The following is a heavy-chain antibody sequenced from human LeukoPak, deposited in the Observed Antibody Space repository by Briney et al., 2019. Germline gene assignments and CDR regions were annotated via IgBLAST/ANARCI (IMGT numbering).Heavy chain of an antibody. Sequence: SVKVSCKASGGTFRHYAISWVRLAPGQGLEWMGGIIPIFDSPTYGQKFQDRVTMTTDESTSTAYLEPSSLTSDDTAVYYCARQVVAAGFDDWGQGTLVTVSS. CDR2: IIPIFDSP. CDR1: GGTFRHYA. J-gene: IGHJ4*02. CDR3: ARQVVAAGFDD. D-gene: IGHD6-25*01. V-gene: IGHV1-69*05.